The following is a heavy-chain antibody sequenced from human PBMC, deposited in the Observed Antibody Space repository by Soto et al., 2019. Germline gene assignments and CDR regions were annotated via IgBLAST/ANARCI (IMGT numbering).Heavy chain of an antibody. Sequence: SETLSLTCAVSGGSISSGGYSWSWIRQPPGKGLEWIGYIYHSGSTYYNPSLKSRVTISVDHSKNQFFLTLRSVTAADTAVYYCAREYGDYSFFFDYWGQGALVTVSS. J-gene: IGHJ4*02. CDR1: GGSISSGGYS. D-gene: IGHD4-17*01. V-gene: IGHV4-30-2*01. CDR2: IYHSGST. CDR3: AREYGDYSFFFDY.